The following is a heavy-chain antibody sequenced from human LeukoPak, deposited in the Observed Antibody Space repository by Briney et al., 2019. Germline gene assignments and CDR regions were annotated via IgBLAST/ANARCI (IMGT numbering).Heavy chain of an antibody. Sequence: GESLKISCQSSGYTFTSHWIGWVRQMPGKGLQWMGIIYPGDSDTTYSPSFQGQVTISADKSISTAYLQRSSLKASDTAIYYCARLIVGSSSTGWFDPWGQGTLVTVSS. V-gene: IGHV5-51*01. D-gene: IGHD6-6*01. CDR2: IYPGDSDT. CDR1: GYTFTSHW. J-gene: IGHJ5*02. CDR3: ARLIVGSSSTGWFDP.